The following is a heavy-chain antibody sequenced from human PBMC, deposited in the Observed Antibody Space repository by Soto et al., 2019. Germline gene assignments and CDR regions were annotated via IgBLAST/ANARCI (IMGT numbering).Heavy chain of an antibody. Sequence: PGGSLRLSCAASGFTFSSYSMNWVRQAPGKGLEWVSSISSSSSYIYYADSVKGRFTISRDNAKNSLYLQMNSLRAEDTAVYYCARGPWLDYGDYDPICSYWGQGTLVTVSS. CDR3: ARGPWLDYGDYDPICSY. CDR2: ISSSSSYI. CDR1: GFTFSSYS. J-gene: IGHJ4*02. D-gene: IGHD4-17*01. V-gene: IGHV3-21*01.